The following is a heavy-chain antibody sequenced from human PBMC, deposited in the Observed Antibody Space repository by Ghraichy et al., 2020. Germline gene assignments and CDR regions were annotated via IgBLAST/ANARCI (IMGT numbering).Heavy chain of an antibody. V-gene: IGHV4-59*01. D-gene: IGHD2-2*01. Sequence: SETLSLTCTVSGGSISSYYWSWIRQPPGKGLEWIGYIYYSGSTNYNPSLKSRVTISVDTSKNQFSLKLSAVTAADTAVYYRARGDSGYCSSTSGQTDPPFDPWGQGTVVTVSS. CDR1: GGSISSYY. CDR2: IYYSGST. CDR3: ARGDSGYCSSTSGQTDPPFDP. J-gene: IGHJ5*02.